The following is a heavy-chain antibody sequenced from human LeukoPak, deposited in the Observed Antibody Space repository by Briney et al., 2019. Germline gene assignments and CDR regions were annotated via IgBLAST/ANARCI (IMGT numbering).Heavy chain of an antibody. CDR1: GFTFSSYS. V-gene: IGHV3-21*01. D-gene: IGHD3-22*01. J-gene: IGHJ4*02. CDR3: ARDSPTEYYYDSSGATGPVDY. CDR2: ISSSSSYI. Sequence: GGSLRLSCAASGFTFSSYSMNWVRQAPGKGLEWVSSISSSSSYIYYADSVKGRFTISRDNAKNSLYLQMNSLRAEDTAVYYCARDSPTEYYYDSSGATGPVDYWGQGTLVTVSS.